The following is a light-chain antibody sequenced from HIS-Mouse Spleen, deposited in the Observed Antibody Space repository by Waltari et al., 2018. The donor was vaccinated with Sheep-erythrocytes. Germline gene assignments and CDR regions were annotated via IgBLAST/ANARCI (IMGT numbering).Light chain of an antibody. CDR1: SSNIGAGYD. CDR3: QSYDSSLSGVV. V-gene: IGLV1-40*01. J-gene: IGLJ2*01. Sequence: QSVLTQPPSVSGAPGQRVTISCTGSSSNIGAGYDVHWYQQLPGTAPKLLIYGTSNRPSGVSDRFAGSKSGTSASLAITGFQAEDEADYYCQSYDSSLSGVVFGGGTKLTVL. CDR2: GTS.